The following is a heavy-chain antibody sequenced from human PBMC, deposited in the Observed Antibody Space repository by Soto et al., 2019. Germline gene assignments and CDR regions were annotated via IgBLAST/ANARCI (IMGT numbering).Heavy chain of an antibody. V-gene: IGHV1-69*06. CDR2: IIPSFGTA. J-gene: IGHJ4*02. CDR3: ACDYVDIVATIMDY. D-gene: IGHD5-12*01. CDR1: GGTFSSYA. Sequence: QVQLVQSGAEVKKPGSSVKVSCKASGGTFSSYAISWVRQAPGQGLEWMGGIIPSFGTANYAQKFQGRVTITADKSTSTAYMELSSLRSEDTAVYYCACDYVDIVATIMDYWGQGTLVTVSS.